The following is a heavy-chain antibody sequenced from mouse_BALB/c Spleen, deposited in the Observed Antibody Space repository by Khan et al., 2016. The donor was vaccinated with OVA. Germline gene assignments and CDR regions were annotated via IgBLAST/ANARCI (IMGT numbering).Heavy chain of an antibody. J-gene: IGHJ1*01. Sequence: EVELVESGGGLVKPGGSLKPSCAAAGFPFSTYTMSWVRQTPEQRPEWVATISSGSTYTYYPDSVTGRFIISRDNAKNTLYLQMSSLKSEDTALYYCTRDGNYAHWYFDVWGAGTTVTVSS. V-gene: IGHV5-6-4*01. CDR3: TRDGNYAHWYFDV. D-gene: IGHD2-1*01. CDR2: ISSGSTYT. CDR1: GFPFSTYT.